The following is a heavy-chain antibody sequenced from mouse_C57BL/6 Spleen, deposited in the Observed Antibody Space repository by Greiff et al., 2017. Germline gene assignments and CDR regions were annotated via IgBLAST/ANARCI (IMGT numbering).Heavy chain of an antibody. D-gene: IGHD1-1*02. V-gene: IGHV3-6*01. J-gene: IGHJ1*03. Sequence: EVKLMESGPGLVKPSQSLSLTCSVTGYSITSGYYWNWIRQFPGNKLEWMGYISYDGSNNYNPSLKNRISITRDTSKNQFFLKLNSVTTEDTATYYCARDRGSPWYFDVWGTGTTVTVSS. CDR2: ISYDGSN. CDR1: GYSITSGYY. CDR3: ARDRGSPWYFDV.